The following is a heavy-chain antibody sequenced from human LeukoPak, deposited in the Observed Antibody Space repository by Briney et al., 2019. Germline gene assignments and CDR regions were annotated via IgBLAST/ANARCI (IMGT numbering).Heavy chain of an antibody. Sequence: SQTLSLTCAISGDSVSSNSAAWNWIRQSPSRGLEWLGRTYYRSKWYNDYAVSVKSRITINPDTSKNQFSLQLNSVTPEDTAVYYCARQGITGTRGGSRNDAFDIWGQGTMVTVSS. V-gene: IGHV6-1*01. CDR3: ARQGITGTRGGSRNDAFDI. CDR2: TYYRSKWYN. CDR1: GDSVSSNSAA. J-gene: IGHJ3*02. D-gene: IGHD1-7*01.